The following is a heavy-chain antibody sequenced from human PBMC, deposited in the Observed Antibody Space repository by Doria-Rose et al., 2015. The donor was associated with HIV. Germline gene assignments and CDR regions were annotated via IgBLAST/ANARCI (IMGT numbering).Heavy chain of an antibody. CDR1: GFTFEHYA. CDR2: ITWNSDTK. CDR3: VKDMAVAGIFWYFDV. V-gene: IGHV3-9*01. D-gene: IGHD6-19*01. J-gene: IGHJ2*01. Sequence: EVQLVESGGGLAQPGRSLTLSCTASGFTFEHYAMHWVRQVPGKGLEWVSGITWNSDTKGYAESVKGRFSISRDNARNSLYLEMSSLRIEDTAFHFCVKDMAVAGIFWYFDVWGRGTLVSVSS.